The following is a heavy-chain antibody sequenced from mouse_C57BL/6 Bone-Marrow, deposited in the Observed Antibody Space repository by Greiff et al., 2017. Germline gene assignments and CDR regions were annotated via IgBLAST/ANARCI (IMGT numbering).Heavy chain of an antibody. J-gene: IGHJ2*01. CDR1: GFTFSDAW. CDR2: IRNKANNHAT. CDR3: TSLFTVVVDY. V-gene: IGHV6-6*01. Sequence: EVKLVESGGGLVQPGGSMKLSCAASGFTFSDAWMDWVRQSPEKGLEWVAEIRNKANNHATYYAESVKGRFTISRDDSKISVYLQMNSLRAEDTGIYYCTSLFTVVVDYWGQGTTLTVSS. D-gene: IGHD1-1*01.